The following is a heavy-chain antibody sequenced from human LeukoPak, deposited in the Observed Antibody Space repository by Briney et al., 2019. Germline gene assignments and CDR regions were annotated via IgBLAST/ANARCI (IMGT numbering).Heavy chain of an antibody. Sequence: ASVKVSCKASGYTFTSYGISWVRQSPGQGLEWMGWISAYNGNTNYAQKLQGRVTMTTDTSTSTAYMELRSLRSDDTAVYYCARDFGYSSSYYFDYWGQGTLVTVSS. CDR3: ARDFGYSSSYYFDY. CDR1: GYTFTSYG. CDR2: ISAYNGNT. V-gene: IGHV1-18*01. J-gene: IGHJ4*02. D-gene: IGHD5-18*01.